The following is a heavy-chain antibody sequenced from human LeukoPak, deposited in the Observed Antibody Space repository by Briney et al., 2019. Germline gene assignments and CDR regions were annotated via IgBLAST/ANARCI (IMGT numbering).Heavy chain of an antibody. CDR3: ARRINYDILPGAFDI. CDR1: GGSISTYY. D-gene: IGHD3-9*01. Sequence: SEALSLTCTVSGGSISTYYWSWVRQPPGKGLEWIGDIYYSGSTNYNPSLKSRATISVDTSKNQFSLKLSSVTAADTAVYYCARRINYDILPGAFDIWGQGTMVTVSS. V-gene: IGHV4-59*08. CDR2: IYYSGST. J-gene: IGHJ3*02.